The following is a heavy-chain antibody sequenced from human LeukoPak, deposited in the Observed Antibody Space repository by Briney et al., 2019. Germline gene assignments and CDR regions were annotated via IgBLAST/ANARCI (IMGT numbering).Heavy chain of an antibody. D-gene: IGHD2-2*01. CDR2: ISYDGSNK. Sequence: GGSLRLSCAASGFTFSSYSIHWVRQAPGKGLEWVAVISYDGSNKYHADSVKGRFTISRDNAKNSLYLQMNSLRAEDTAVYYCARDCSSTSCYSAFDIWGQGTMVTVSS. J-gene: IGHJ3*02. CDR3: ARDCSSTSCYSAFDI. V-gene: IGHV3-30-3*01. CDR1: GFTFSSYS.